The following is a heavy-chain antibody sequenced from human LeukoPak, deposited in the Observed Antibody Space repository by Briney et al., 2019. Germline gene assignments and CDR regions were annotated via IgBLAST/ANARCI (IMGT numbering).Heavy chain of an antibody. Sequence: GASVKVSCKASGYTFTGRYIHWMRQAPGQGLEWMGWISPKSGDTQYAQKFQGRVTMTRDTSISTAYMEVNRLTSDDTAVYYCTGEDYWGQGTLVTVSS. V-gene: IGHV1-2*02. CDR3: TGEDY. CDR2: ISPKSGDT. J-gene: IGHJ4*02. CDR1: GYTFTGRY.